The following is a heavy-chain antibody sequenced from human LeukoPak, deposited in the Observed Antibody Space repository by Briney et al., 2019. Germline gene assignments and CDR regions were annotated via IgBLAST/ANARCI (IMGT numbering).Heavy chain of an antibody. D-gene: IGHD3-3*01. CDR2: ISWNSGSI. V-gene: IGHV3-9*01. CDR1: GFTFDDYA. Sequence: GGSLRLSCAASGFTFDDYAMHWVRQAPGKGLEWVSGISWNSGSIGYADSVKGRFTISRDNAKNSLYLQMNSLRAEDTAVYYCARPNFWSGYYNDYWGQGTLVTVSS. J-gene: IGHJ4*02. CDR3: ARPNFWSGYYNDY.